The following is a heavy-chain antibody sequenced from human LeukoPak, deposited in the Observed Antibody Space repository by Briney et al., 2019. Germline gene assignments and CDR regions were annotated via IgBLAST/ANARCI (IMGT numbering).Heavy chain of an antibody. D-gene: IGHD3-22*01. CDR1: GGSISSTTYY. J-gene: IGHJ5*02. CDR3: ARHRGDYDSSGYYWFDP. Sequence: SETLSLTCSVSGGSISSTTYYWAWIRQPPGKGLEWIGTIYYSGSTYYNPSLKSRVTIPVDTSNNQFSLKLRSVTAADTAVYYCARHRGDYDSSGYYWFDPWSQGTLVTVSS. V-gene: IGHV4-39*01. CDR2: IYYSGST.